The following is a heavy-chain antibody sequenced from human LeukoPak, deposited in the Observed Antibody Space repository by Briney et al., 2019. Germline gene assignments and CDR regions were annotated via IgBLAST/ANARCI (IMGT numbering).Heavy chain of an antibody. CDR1: GFTFSTYA. J-gene: IGHJ4*02. V-gene: IGHV3-23*01. CDR3: AKDPDFADH. CDR2: ISDRGSYT. Sequence: GGSLRLSCTASGFTFSTYAMNWVRQAPGKGLGWVSGISDRGSYTYYADSVKGRFTISRDNSKNTLYLQMNSLRAEDTAVYYCAKDPDFADHWGQGSLVSVSS.